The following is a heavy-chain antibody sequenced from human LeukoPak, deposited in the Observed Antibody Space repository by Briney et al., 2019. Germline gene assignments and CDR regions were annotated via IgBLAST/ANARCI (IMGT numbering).Heavy chain of an antibody. CDR1: GFTFTNYW. CDR2: IKSDGITT. J-gene: IGHJ4*02. CDR3: AKDVYYGSGREGVIDY. D-gene: IGHD3-10*01. V-gene: IGHV3-74*01. Sequence: PGGSLRLSCAASGFTFTNYWIHWVRQAPGKGLMWVSRIKSDGITTNYADSVKGRFTISRDNAKNSLYLQMNSLRAEDTALYYCAKDVYYGSGREGVIDYWGQGTLVTVSS.